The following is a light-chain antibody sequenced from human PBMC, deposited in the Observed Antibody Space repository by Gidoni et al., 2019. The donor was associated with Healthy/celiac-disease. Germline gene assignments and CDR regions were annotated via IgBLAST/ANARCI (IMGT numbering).Light chain of an antibody. CDR3: QQYGSSPMYX. V-gene: IGKV3-20*01. Sequence: EIVLTQSPGTLSLSPGERATLSCRASQSVSSSYLAWYQQKPGQAPRLLIYGASSRATGIPDRFSGSGSGTDFTLTISRLEPEDFAVYYCQQYGSSPMYXVXQGTXLEIK. CDR2: GAS. CDR1: QSVSSSY. J-gene: IGKJ2*01.